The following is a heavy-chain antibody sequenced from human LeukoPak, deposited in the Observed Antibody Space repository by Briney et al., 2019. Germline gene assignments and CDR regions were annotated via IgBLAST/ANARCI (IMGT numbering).Heavy chain of an antibody. Sequence: GGSLRLSCAASGFTFSGYWMTWVRQAPGKGLEWVATIKQDGVDKYYVDSVKGRFLISRDNAKNTLYLQMDSLRAEDMAVYYCAADLELNYIDPWGQGTLVTVSS. CDR2: IKQDGVDK. CDR3: AADLELNYIDP. CDR1: GFTFSGYW. D-gene: IGHD5-24*01. V-gene: IGHV3-7*01. J-gene: IGHJ5*02.